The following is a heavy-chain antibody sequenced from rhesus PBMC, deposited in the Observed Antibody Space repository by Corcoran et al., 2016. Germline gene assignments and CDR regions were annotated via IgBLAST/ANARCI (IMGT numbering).Heavy chain of an antibody. CDR3: AKDGGSWNNPEYFEF. CDR2: INSGGGST. CDR1: GFTFSSYW. V-gene: IGHV3S25*01. D-gene: IGHD1-20*01. J-gene: IGHJ1*01. Sequence: EVQLVESGGGLAKPGGSLRLSCAASGFTFSSYWMNWVRQVPGKGLEWVSAINSGGGSTYYADSVKGQFTISKDNAKNTLALQMNSLRAEDTAVYYCAKDGGSWNNPEYFEFWGQGALVTVSS.